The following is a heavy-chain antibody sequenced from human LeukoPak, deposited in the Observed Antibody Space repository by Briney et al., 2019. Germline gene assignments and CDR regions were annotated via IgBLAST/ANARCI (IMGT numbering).Heavy chain of an antibody. CDR3: ARDALSLHSSSPLDY. V-gene: IGHV3-30-3*01. J-gene: IGHJ4*02. CDR1: GFTFSSYW. CDR2: IPYDGNNK. Sequence: PGGSLRLSCAASGFTFSSYWMSWVRQAPGKGLEWVALIPYDGNNKYYADSVNGRFTISRDNSKNTLYLQMNSLRAEDTAVYYCARDALSLHSSSPLDYWGQGTLVTVSS. D-gene: IGHD6-13*01.